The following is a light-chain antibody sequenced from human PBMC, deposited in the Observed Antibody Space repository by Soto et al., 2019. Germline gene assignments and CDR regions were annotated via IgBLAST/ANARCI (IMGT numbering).Light chain of an antibody. CDR1: QSISSW. J-gene: IGKJ1*01. Sequence: DIQMTQSPSTLSASVGDRVTITSRASQSISSWLAWYQQKPGKAPKLLIYKASSLESGVPSRFSGSGSGTEFTLTISSLQPDDFATYYCQQYNSYLWAFGQGTMVDIK. CDR2: KAS. V-gene: IGKV1-5*03. CDR3: QQYNSYLWA.